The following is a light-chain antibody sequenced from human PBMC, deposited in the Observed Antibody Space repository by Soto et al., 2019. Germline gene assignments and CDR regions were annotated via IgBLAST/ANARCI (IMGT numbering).Light chain of an antibody. CDR2: GAT. J-gene: IGKJ3*01. CDR1: QRISSY. CDR3: QQSYTTPFFT. V-gene: IGKV1-39*01. Sequence: DIQMTQSPSSLSASVGDRVTITCRAGQRISSYLNWYQQKPGKAPKLLIYGATSLQSGVPSRFSGRGSGTDFTLTISTLQPVDFATYYCQQSYTTPFFTFGPGTIVDF.